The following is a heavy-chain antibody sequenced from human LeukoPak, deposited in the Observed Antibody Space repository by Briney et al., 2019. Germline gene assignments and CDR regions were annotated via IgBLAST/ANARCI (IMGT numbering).Heavy chain of an antibody. V-gene: IGHV4-59*01. CDR1: GGSISSYY. J-gene: IGHJ4*02. CDR3: ARAAAGPNHFDY. CDR2: IYDSGST. Sequence: PSETLSLTCTVSGGSISSYYWSWIRQPPGKGLEWIGYIYDSGSTNYNPSLKSRVTISVDTSKNQFSLKLSSVTAADTAVYYCARAAAGPNHFDYWGQGTLVTVSS. D-gene: IGHD6-13*01.